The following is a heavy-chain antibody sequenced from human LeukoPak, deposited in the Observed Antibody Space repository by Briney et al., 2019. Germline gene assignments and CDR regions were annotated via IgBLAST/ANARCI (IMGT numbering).Heavy chain of an antibody. D-gene: IGHD6-13*01. CDR3: ARGIAAAGPSYAFDI. J-gene: IGHJ3*02. V-gene: IGHV4-34*01. Sequence: SETLSLTCAVYGGSFSGYYWSWLRQPPGKGLEWIGEINHSGSTNYNPSLKSRVTISVDTSKNQFSLKLSSVTAADTTVYYCARGIAAAGPSYAFDIWGQGTMVTVSS. CDR2: INHSGST. CDR1: GGSFSGYY.